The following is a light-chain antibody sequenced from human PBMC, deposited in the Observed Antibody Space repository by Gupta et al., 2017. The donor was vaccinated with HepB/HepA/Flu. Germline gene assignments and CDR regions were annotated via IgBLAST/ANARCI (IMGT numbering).Light chain of an antibody. V-gene: IGLV2-14*03. CDR1: SSDVGGYNY. CDR2: DVS. Sequence: SALTQPASVSGSPGQSITISCTGTSSDVGGYNYVSWYQQHPGKAPNVMIYDVSNRPAGGSNRFSGSKSGNTASLTMSGRQAEDEDDYYCSSDTSSSVVSGGGTKLTVL. CDR3: SSDTSSSVV. J-gene: IGLJ2*01.